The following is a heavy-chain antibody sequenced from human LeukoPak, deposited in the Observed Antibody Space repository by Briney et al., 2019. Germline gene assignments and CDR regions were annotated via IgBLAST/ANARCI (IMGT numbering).Heavy chain of an antibody. CDR2: ISVSSDST. CDR1: GFTFSSYA. Sequence: GGSLRLSCAASGFTFSSYAMSWVRQAPGKGLEWVSTISVSSDSTYYADSVKGRFTVSRDNSKNTLYLQMNSLRAEDTAVYYCARDAFVVVVPAAISNWFDPWGQGTLVTVSS. V-gene: IGHV3-23*01. CDR3: ARDAFVVVVPAAISNWFDP. D-gene: IGHD2-2*01. J-gene: IGHJ5*02.